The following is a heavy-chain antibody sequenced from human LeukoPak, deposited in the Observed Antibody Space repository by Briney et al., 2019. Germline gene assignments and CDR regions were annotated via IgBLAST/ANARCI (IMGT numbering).Heavy chain of an antibody. D-gene: IGHD5-12*01. CDR3: ARDGMSDYDYFDY. CDR2: TYYRSKWYN. CDR1: GDSVSSNSAT. V-gene: IGHV6-1*01. Sequence: SQTLSLTCALSGDSVSSNSATWHWIRQSPSRGLEWLGRTYYRSKWYNEYAPSVKGRIAFNPDTSKNQFSLQLNSVTPEDTAVYYCARDGMSDYDYFDYWGQGTLVTVSS. J-gene: IGHJ4*02.